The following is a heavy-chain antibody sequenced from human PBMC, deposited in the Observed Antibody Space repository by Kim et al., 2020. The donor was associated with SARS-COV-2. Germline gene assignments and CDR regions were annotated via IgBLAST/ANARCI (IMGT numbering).Heavy chain of an antibody. D-gene: IGHD3-10*01. CDR3: AKDRSPGTLYYYYYYGMDV. Sequence: GGSLRLSCAASGFTFGDYAMHWVRQAPGKGLEWVSGISWNSGSIGYADSVKGRFTISRDNAKNSLYLQMNSLRAEDTALYYCAKDRSPGTLYYYYYYGMDVWGQGTTVTVSS. J-gene: IGHJ6*02. CDR1: GFTFGDYA. CDR2: ISWNSGSI. V-gene: IGHV3-9*01.